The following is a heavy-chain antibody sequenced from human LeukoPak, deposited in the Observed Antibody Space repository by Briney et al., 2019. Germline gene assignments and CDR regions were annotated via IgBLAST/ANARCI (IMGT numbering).Heavy chain of an antibody. CDR1: GYTFTSYG. V-gene: IGHV1-18*01. Sequence: ASVKVSCKASGYTFTSYGISWVRQAPGQGLEWMGWISAYNGNTNYAQKLQGRVTMTTDTSTSTAYMEPRSLRSEDTAVYYCAREGVVAAHDNWFDPWGQGTLVTVSS. D-gene: IGHD2-15*01. CDR2: ISAYNGNT. J-gene: IGHJ5*02. CDR3: AREGVVAAHDNWFDP.